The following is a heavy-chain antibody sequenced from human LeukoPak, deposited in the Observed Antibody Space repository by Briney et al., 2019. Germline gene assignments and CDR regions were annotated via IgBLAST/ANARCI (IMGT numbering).Heavy chain of an antibody. Sequence: GGSLRLSCAASGFTFSSYGMPWVRQAPGKGLEWVAVIWYDGSNKYYADSVKGRFTISRDNSKNTLYLQMNSPRAEDTAVYYCARAAIVGAIDYWGQGTLVTVSS. CDR2: IWYDGSNK. D-gene: IGHD1-26*01. V-gene: IGHV3-33*01. J-gene: IGHJ4*02. CDR3: ARAAIVGAIDY. CDR1: GFTFSSYG.